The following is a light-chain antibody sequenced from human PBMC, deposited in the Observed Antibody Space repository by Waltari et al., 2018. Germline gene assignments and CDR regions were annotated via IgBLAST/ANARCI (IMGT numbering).Light chain of an antibody. V-gene: IGLV3-25*03. CDR2: KDT. Sequence: HKNPGHALVVWIHKDTERPSGVPERVSDTSSGTTVTLTIAGVQADDEANYYCQSADISSRYRVFGGGTKLSVL. J-gene: IGLJ3*02. CDR3: QSADISSRYRV.